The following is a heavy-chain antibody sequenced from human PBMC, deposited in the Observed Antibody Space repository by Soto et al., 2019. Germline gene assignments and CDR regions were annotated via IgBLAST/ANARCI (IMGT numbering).Heavy chain of an antibody. D-gene: IGHD2-2*02. CDR1: GYTFTSYG. V-gene: IGHV1-18*01. CDR3: ARDPGGRYCSSTSCHTDAYYYYGMDV. CDR2: ISAYNGNT. J-gene: IGHJ6*02. Sequence: QVQLVQSGVEVKKPGASVKVSCKASGYTFTSYGISWVRQAPGQGLEWMGWISAYNGNTNYAQKLQGRVTMTTDTSTSTAYMELRSLRSDDTAVYYCARDPGGRYCSSTSCHTDAYYYYGMDVWGQGTTVTVS.